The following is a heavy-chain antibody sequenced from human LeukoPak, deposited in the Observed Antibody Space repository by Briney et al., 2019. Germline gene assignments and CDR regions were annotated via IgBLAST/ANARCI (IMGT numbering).Heavy chain of an antibody. D-gene: IGHD3-16*02. J-gene: IGHJ4*02. V-gene: IGHV1-69*04. Sequence: ASVKVSCKASGGTFTSYAVSWVRQAPGQGLEWMGRIIPILGIANYAQKFQGRVTITADKSTSTAYMELSSLRSEDTAVYYCARHPYVWGSYRYTPFDYWGQGTLVTVSS. CDR1: GGTFTSYA. CDR2: IIPILGIA. CDR3: ARHPYVWGSYRYTPFDY.